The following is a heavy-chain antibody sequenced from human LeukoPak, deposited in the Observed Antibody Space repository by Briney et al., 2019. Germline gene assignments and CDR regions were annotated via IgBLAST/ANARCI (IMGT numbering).Heavy chain of an antibody. V-gene: IGHV1-3*01. D-gene: IGHD4-17*01. CDR3: ARVLGPMTTVTSFDY. CDR1: GYTFTSYA. J-gene: IGHJ4*02. CDR2: INAGNGNT. Sequence: ASVKVSCTASGYTFTSYAMHWVRQAPGQRLEWMGWINAGNGNTKYSQKFQGRVTITRDTSASTAYMELSSLRSEDTAVYYCARVLGPMTTVTSFDYWGQGTLVTVSS.